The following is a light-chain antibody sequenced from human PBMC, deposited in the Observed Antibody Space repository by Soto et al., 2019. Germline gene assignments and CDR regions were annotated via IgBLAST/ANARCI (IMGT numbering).Light chain of an antibody. CDR2: DTS. J-gene: IGLJ7*01. CDR3: LLSYRGALAV. V-gene: IGLV7-46*01. Sequence: QAVVTQEPSLTVSPGGTVTLTCGSSTGAVTSGHYPYWFQQKPGQATRTLIYDTSNKHSWTPARFSGSLLGGKAALTLSGAQPEDEAEYYCLLSYRGALAVFGGGTQLTVL. CDR1: TGAVTSGHY.